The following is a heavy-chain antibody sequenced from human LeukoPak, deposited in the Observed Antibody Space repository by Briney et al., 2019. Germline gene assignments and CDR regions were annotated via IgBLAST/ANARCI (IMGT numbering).Heavy chain of an antibody. J-gene: IGHJ4*02. CDR3: ARHGSSGYWGQKFDY. Sequence: KPSETLSLTCAVYGGSFSGYYWSWIRQPPGKGLEWIGYIYTSGSTNYNPSLKSRVTISVDTSKNQFSLKLSSVTAADTAVYYCARHGSSGYWGQKFDYWGQGTLVTVSS. D-gene: IGHD3-22*01. CDR2: IYTSGST. CDR1: GGSFSGYY. V-gene: IGHV4-4*09.